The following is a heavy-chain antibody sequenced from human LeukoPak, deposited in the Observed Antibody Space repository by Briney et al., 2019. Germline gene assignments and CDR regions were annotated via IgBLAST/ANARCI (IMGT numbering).Heavy chain of an antibody. J-gene: IGHJ4*02. CDR1: GFTFSSYS. D-gene: IGHD2-8*02. CDR2: VISSSTI. V-gene: IGHV3-48*02. CDR3: ARSTGFSLDY. Sequence: GGSLRLSCAASGFTFSSYSMNWVRQAPGKGLEWVSFVISSSTIYYADSVKGRFTISRDNAKNSLYLQMNSLRDEDTAVYYCARSTGFSLDYWGQGTLVTVSS.